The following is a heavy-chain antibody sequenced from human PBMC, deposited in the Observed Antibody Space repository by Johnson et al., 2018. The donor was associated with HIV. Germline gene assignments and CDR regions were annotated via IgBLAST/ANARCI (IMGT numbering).Heavy chain of an antibody. CDR1: GFTFDDYA. CDR2: ISWNSGSI. D-gene: IGHD2-21*02. Sequence: VQLVESGGGLVQPGRSLRLSCAASGFTFDDYAMHWVRQAPGKGLEWVSGISWNSGSIGYADSVKGRFTISRDNAKNSLYLQMNSLRAEDTALYYCAKDIGGDPNEAFDIWGPGTMVTVSS. J-gene: IGHJ3*02. CDR3: AKDIGGDPNEAFDI. V-gene: IGHV3-9*01.